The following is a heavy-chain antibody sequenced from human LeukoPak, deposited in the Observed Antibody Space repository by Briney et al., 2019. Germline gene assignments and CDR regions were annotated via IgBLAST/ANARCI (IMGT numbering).Heavy chain of an antibody. CDR3: SRESGAFCPFGY. CDR2: IHYSGST. D-gene: IGHD1-26*01. J-gene: IGHJ4*02. Sequence: PSETLSLTCTVSGGSISGYYWSWIRQPPGKGLEWIGYIHYSGSTDYNPSLKSRVTISADTSKNQFSLKVSSVTAADTATYYCSRESGAFCPFGYWGQGTLVIVSS. CDR1: GGSISGYY. V-gene: IGHV4-59*12.